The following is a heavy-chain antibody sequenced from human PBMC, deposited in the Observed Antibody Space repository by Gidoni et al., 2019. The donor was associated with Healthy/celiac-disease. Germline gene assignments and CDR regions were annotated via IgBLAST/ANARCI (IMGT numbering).Heavy chain of an antibody. J-gene: IGHJ5*02. D-gene: IGHD2-8*01. CDR1: GGSFSGYY. V-gene: IGHV4-34*01. Sequence: QVQLQQWGAGLLTPSATLSLTCAVYGGSFSGYYWSWIRQPPGKGLEWIGEINHSGSTNYNPSLKSRVTISVDTSKNQFSLKLSSVTAADTAVYYCARGGYCTNGVCEGWFDPWGQGTLVTVSS. CDR3: ARGGYCTNGVCEGWFDP. CDR2: INHSGST.